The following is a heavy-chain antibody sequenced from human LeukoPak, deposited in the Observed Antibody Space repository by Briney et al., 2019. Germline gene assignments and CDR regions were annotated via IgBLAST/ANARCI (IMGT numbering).Heavy chain of an antibody. Sequence: GGSLRLSCAASGFTFSSYSMNWVRQAPGKGLEWVSAISGSGGSTYYADSVKGRFTISRDNSKNTLYLQMNSLRAEDTAVYYCAKQSKCSGGSCYHFYYFDYWGQGTLVTVSS. J-gene: IGHJ4*02. V-gene: IGHV3-23*01. CDR3: AKQSKCSGGSCYHFYYFDY. CDR1: GFTFSSYS. CDR2: ISGSGGST. D-gene: IGHD2-15*01.